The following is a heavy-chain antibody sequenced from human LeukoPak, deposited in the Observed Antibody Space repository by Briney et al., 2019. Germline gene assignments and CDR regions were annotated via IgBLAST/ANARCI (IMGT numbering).Heavy chain of an antibody. Sequence: SETLSLTCAVYGGSFSGYYWSWIRQHPGKGLEWIGYIYYSGSTYYNPSLKSRVTISVDTSKNQSSLKLSSVTAADTAVYYCARGPVVVAVWGQGTLVTVSS. CDR2: IYYSGST. D-gene: IGHD2-15*01. CDR3: ARGPVVVAV. V-gene: IGHV4-31*11. J-gene: IGHJ4*02. CDR1: GGSFSGYY.